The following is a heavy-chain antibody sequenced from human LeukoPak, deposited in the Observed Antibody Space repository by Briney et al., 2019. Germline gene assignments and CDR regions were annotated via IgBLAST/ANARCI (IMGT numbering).Heavy chain of an antibody. CDR2: INHSGST. CDR3: ARGLTISFDP. V-gene: IGHV4-34*01. J-gene: IGHJ5*02. D-gene: IGHD3-9*01. Sequence: SETLSLTCAVYGGSFSGYYWSWIRQPPGKGLEWIGEINHSGSTNYNPSLKSRVTISVDTSKNQFSLKLSSVTAADTAVYYCARGLTISFDPRGQGTLVTVSS. CDR1: GGSFSGYY.